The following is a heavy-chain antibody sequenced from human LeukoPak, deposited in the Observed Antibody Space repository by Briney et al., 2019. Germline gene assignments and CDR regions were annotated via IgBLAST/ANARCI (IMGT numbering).Heavy chain of an antibody. J-gene: IGHJ4*02. CDR3: ARGGSSYGGKTDY. V-gene: IGHV4-34*01. CDR2: ITHSGST. CDR1: GGSFSVYY. D-gene: IGHD4-23*01. Sequence: SETLSLTCAVNGGSFSVYYWSWIRQPPGKGLEWIGEITHSGSTNYNPSLKSRVTISVDTSKNQFSLKLTSVTAADTAVYYCARGGSSYGGKTDYWGQGTLVTVSS.